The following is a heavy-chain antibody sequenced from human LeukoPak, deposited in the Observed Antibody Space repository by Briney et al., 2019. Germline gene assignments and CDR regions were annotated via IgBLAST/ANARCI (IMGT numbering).Heavy chain of an antibody. V-gene: IGHV1-3*01. CDR3: ARGRSSWYKD. J-gene: IGHJ4*02. D-gene: IGHD6-13*01. CDR2: INAGNGNT. Sequence: GASVKVSCKASGYTFTNYAMHWVRQAPGQRLEWMGWINAGNGNTKYSQKFQGRVTMTRNTSISTAYMELSSLRSEDTAVYYCARGRSSWYKDWGQGTLVTVSS. CDR1: GYTFTNYA.